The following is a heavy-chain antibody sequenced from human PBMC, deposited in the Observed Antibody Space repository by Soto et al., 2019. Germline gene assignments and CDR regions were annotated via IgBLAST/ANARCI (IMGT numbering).Heavy chain of an antibody. V-gene: IGHV3-33*01. D-gene: IGHD6-19*01. Sequence: QVQLVESGGGVVQPGRSLRLSCAASGFTFSSYGMHWVRQAPGKGLEWVAVIWYDGSNKYYADSVKGRFTISRDNSKNTLYLQMNSLRDEDTAVYYCARTTSSGWYFDYWGQGTLVTVSS. CDR1: GFTFSSYG. J-gene: IGHJ4*02. CDR3: ARTTSSGWYFDY. CDR2: IWYDGSNK.